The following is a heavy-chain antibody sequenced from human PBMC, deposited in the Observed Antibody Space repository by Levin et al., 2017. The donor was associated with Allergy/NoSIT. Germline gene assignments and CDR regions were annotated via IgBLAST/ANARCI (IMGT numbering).Heavy chain of an antibody. CDR1: GFTFSSYA. CDR3: AKDSNLLRYSYDYGVMGYWDY. Sequence: GESLKISCAASGFTFSSYAMSWVRQAPGKGLEWVSAISGSGGSTYYADSVKGRFTISRDNSKNTLYLQMNSLRAEDTAVYYCAKDSNLLRYSYDYGVMGYWDYWGQGTLVTVSS. CDR2: ISGSGGST. D-gene: IGHD5-18*01. J-gene: IGHJ4*02. V-gene: IGHV3-23*01.